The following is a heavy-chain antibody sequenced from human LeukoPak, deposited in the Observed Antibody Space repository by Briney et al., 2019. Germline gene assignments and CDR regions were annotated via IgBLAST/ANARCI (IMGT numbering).Heavy chain of an antibody. CDR3: AKTLSDFWSGYYPSGPAFDI. CDR2: ISGSGGAT. CDR1: GFTFSSYA. J-gene: IGHJ3*02. V-gene: IGHV3-23*01. D-gene: IGHD3-3*01. Sequence: GGSLRLSCAASGFTFSSYAMSWVRQAPGKGLEWVSGISGSGGATYYADSVKGRFTISRDNSKNTLYLQMNSLRAEDTAVYYCAKTLSDFWSGYYPSGPAFDIWGQGTMVTVSS.